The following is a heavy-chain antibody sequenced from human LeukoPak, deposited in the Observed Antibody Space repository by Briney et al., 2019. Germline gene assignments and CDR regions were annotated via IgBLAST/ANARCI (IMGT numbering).Heavy chain of an antibody. D-gene: IGHD5-12*01. CDR2: IGISTTYI. CDR1: GFTFSSYN. V-gene: IGHV3-21*01. CDR3: ARRATTERRYSDGPDY. Sequence: GGSLRLSCVVSGFTFSSYNFNWVRQAPGKGLEWVSSIGISTTYIYYADSVTGRFTISRDNAKNSLYLQMNSLRAEDTAVYYCARRATTERRYSDGPDYWGQGTLVTVSS. J-gene: IGHJ4*02.